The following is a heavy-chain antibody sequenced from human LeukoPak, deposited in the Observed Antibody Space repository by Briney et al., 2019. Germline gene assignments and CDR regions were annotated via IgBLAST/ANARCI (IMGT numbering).Heavy chain of an antibody. D-gene: IGHD5-18*01. CDR3: ARDQTPRGYSYGPFDY. J-gene: IGHJ4*02. CDR2: ISSSSSYI. Sequence: GGSLRLSCAASGFTFSSYSMNWVRQAPGKGLEWVSSISSSSSYIYYADSVKGRFTISRDNAKNSLYLQMNSLRAEDTAVYYCARDQTPRGYSYGPFDYWGQGTLVTVSS. CDR1: GFTFSSYS. V-gene: IGHV3-21*01.